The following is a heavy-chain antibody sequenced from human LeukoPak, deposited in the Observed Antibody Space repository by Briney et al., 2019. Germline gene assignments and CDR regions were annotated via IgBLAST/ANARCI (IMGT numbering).Heavy chain of an antibody. Sequence: SETLSLTCTVSGDSITSYYWSWIRQPAGKGLEWIGCIHTSGSTNYNPALKSRVTMSVDTSKNQFSLKLSSVIAADTAVYYCARSPLYSSGWVFDYWGQGTLVTVSS. CDR1: GDSITSYY. CDR3: ARSPLYSSGWVFDY. V-gene: IGHV4-4*07. J-gene: IGHJ4*02. CDR2: IHTSGST. D-gene: IGHD6-19*01.